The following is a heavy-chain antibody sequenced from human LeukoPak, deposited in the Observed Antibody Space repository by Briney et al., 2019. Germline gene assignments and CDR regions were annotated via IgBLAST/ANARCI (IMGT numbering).Heavy chain of an antibody. V-gene: IGHV3-11*03. CDR3: ARLSGDLDY. J-gene: IGHJ4*02. CDR1: VFTFSDYY. D-gene: IGHD4-17*01. Sequence: GGSLRLSCAASVFTFSDYYMSWIRQAPGKGLEWVSYISSSSSYTNYADSVKGRFTISRDNAKNSLYLQMNSLRAEDTAVYYCARLSGDLDYWGQGTLVTVSS. CDR2: ISSSSSYT.